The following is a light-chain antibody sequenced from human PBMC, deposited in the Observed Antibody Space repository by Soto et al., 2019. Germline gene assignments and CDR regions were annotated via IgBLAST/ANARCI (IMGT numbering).Light chain of an antibody. J-gene: IGKJ5*01. CDR2: DAS. CDR3: QQRRNWPPIT. V-gene: IGKV3-11*01. CDR1: QSVSSY. Sequence: SVLTQSPDALSLSPGEIATLSCRSSQSVSSYLAWYQQKPGQAPRLLIYDASNRATGIPARFSGSGSGTDFTLTISSLEPEDFAVYYCQQRRNWPPITFGQGTRLEI.